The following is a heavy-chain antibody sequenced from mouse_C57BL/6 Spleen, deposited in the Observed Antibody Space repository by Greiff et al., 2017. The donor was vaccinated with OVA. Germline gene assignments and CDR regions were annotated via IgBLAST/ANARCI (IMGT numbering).Heavy chain of an antibody. CDR3: ASKDRYFHLFDS. CDR1: GYTFTDYY. D-gene: IGHD2-3*01. V-gene: IGHV1-19*01. CDR2: INPYNGGT. Sequence: VQLQQSGPVLVKPGASVKMSCKASGYTFTDYYMNWGKQSHGKSLEWIGVINPYNGGTSYNQKFKGKATLTVDKSSSTAYMELNSLTSEDSAVYYCASKDRYFHLFDSWRQGTTLPVSS. J-gene: IGHJ2*01.